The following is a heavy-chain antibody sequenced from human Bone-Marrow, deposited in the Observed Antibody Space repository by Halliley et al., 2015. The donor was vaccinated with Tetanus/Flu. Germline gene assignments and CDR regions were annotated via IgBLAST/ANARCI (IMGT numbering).Heavy chain of an antibody. Sequence: KGLVWVSHINNDGRSTNVADSVKGRFTISRDNAKNTVYLQMNSLRAEDTAVYYCARDSQYGLDVWGQGTTVTVSS. CDR2: INNDGRST. J-gene: IGHJ6*02. CDR3: ARDSQYGLDV. V-gene: IGHV3-74*01.